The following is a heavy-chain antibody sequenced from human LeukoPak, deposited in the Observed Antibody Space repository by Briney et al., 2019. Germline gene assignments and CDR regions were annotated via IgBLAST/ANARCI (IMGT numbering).Heavy chain of an antibody. CDR2: IRYDGSNK. CDR3: AKGSKAVLFTRDYYMDV. Sequence: PGGSLRLSCAASGFIFSNYGIHWVRQAPGKGLEWVAFIRYDGSNKYYADSVKGRFTISRDNSKNTLYLQMNSLRAEDTAVYYCAKGSKAVLFTRDYYMDVWGKGTTVTISS. V-gene: IGHV3-30*02. J-gene: IGHJ6*03. CDR1: GFIFSNYG. D-gene: IGHD6-19*01.